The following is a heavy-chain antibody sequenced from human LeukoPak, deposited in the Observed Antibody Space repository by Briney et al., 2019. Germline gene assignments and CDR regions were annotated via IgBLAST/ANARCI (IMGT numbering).Heavy chain of an antibody. CDR3: AKPISGGLAVTADWFHP. Sequence: GGSLRLSCAASGFAFSFYAMSWLRQPPGKGLEWVSTINTNSGTTSYAASVRGRFTISRDNSKNTLYLQVNTLRADDTATYYCAKPISGGLAVTADWFHPWGQGTLVVVSS. V-gene: IGHV3-23*01. D-gene: IGHD6-19*01. CDR1: GFAFSFYA. CDR2: INTNSGTT. J-gene: IGHJ5*01.